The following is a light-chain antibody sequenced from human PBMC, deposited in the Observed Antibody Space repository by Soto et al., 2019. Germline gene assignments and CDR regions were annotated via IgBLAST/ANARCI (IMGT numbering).Light chain of an antibody. CDR3: QQYNNWPQVT. V-gene: IGKV3-15*01. Sequence: EIVFTQSPATLSLSPGERATLSCRATQDVSRYLAWYQQKPGQAPRLLIYGASTRANGIPARFSGSGSGTELTLTISSLQSEDFAVYDCQQYNNWPQVTFGQGTRLEIK. J-gene: IGKJ5*01. CDR2: GAS. CDR1: QDVSRY.